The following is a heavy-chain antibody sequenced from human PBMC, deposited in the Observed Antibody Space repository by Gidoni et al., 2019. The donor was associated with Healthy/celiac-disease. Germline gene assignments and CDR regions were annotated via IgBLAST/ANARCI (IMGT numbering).Heavy chain of an antibody. CDR3: ARGDSSGYYGFY. CDR1: GGSFSGSY. J-gene: IGHJ4*02. V-gene: IGHV4-34*01. Sequence: QVQLQQWGAGLLKPSETLSLTCAVYGGSFSGSYWSWIRQPPGKGLEWIGEINHSGSTTYNPSLKSRVTRSVDTSKNQFSLKLSSVTAADTAGYDCARGDSSGYYGFYWGQGTLVTVSS. CDR2: INHSGST. D-gene: IGHD3-22*01.